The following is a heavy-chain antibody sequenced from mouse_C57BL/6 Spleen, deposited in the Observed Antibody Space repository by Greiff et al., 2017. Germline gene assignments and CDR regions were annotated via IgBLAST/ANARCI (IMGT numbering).Heavy chain of an antibody. CDR2: IDPSDSYT. J-gene: IGHJ2*01. CDR3: ARWGTMGS. D-gene: IGHD2-14*01. Sequence: QVQLQQPGAELVRPGTSVKLSCKASGYTFTSYWMHWVKQRPGQGLEWIGVIDPSDSYTNYNPKFKGKATLTVDTSSSTAYMQLSSLTSEDAAVYYCARWGTMGSWGQGTTLTVSS. V-gene: IGHV1-59*01. CDR1: GYTFTSYW.